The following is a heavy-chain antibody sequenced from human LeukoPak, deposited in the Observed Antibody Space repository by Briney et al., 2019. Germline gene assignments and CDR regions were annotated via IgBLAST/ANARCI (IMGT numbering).Heavy chain of an antibody. CDR2: ISSSGSTK. Sequence: GGSLRLSCAASGFTLSSYEMNWVRQSPGKGLEWVSYISSSGSTKYYADSVKGRFTISRDNAKNSLYLQMNSLRAEDTAVYYCARVRIAVAGNYIDYWGQGTLVTVSS. CDR3: ARVRIAVAGNYIDY. CDR1: GFTLSSYE. J-gene: IGHJ4*02. V-gene: IGHV3-48*03. D-gene: IGHD6-19*01.